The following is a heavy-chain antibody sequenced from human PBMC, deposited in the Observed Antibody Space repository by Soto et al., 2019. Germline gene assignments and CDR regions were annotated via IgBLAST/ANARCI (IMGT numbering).Heavy chain of an antibody. D-gene: IGHD2-8*01. J-gene: IGHJ4*02. CDR3: ARGEDAMLSQNFDY. Sequence: SETLSLTCAVHGDSFSGYFWTWIRQPPGKGLEWIAEITEGGTTNYSPSLKSRVSIAVDSSKRQFSLTLSSVTAEDTAMYYCARGEDAMLSQNFDYWSQGSLVTVSS. CDR2: ITEGGTT. V-gene: IGHV4-34*01. CDR1: GDSFSGYF.